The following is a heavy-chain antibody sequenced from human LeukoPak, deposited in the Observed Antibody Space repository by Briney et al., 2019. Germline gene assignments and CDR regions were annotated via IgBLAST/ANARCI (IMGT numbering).Heavy chain of an antibody. CDR1: GYSISSGYY. D-gene: IGHD2-8*01. J-gene: IGHJ6*03. CDR3: ARVEYCTNGVCYTGYYYYYMDV. V-gene: IGHV4-38-2*02. Sequence: PSETLSLTCTVSGYSISSGYYWGWIRQPPGKGLEWIGSIYHSGSTYYNPSLKSRVTISVDTSKNQFSLKLSSVTAPDTAVYYCARVEYCTNGVCYTGYYYYYMDVWGKGTTVTVSS. CDR2: IYHSGST.